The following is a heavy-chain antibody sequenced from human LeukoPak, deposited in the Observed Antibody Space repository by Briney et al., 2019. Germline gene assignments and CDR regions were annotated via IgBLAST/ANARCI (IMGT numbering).Heavy chain of an antibody. CDR1: GYTFTSYA. CDR3: ASPNYDFWSGYYTYYYYGMDV. D-gene: IGHD3-3*01. J-gene: IGHJ6*02. V-gene: IGHV1-3*01. CDR2: INAGNGNT. Sequence: ASVKVSCKASGYTFTSYAMHWVRQAPGQRVEWMGWINAGNGNTKYLQKFQGRVTITRDTSASTAYMELSSLRSEDPAVYYCASPNYDFWSGYYTYYYYGMDVWGQATTVTLSS.